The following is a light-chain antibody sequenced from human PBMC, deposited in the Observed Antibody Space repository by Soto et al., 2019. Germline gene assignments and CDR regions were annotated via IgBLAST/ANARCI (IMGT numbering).Light chain of an antibody. CDR1: QSVSSSY. V-gene: IGKV3-20*01. J-gene: IGKJ2*01. CDR3: QQYGSSRYT. Sequence: EIVLTQSPGTLSLSPGERATLSCSASQSVSSSYLAWYQQKPGQAPRLLIYGASSRATGIPDRFSGSGSGTDCNLTISRLEPEDFAVYYCQQYGSSRYTFVQGTKLEIK. CDR2: GAS.